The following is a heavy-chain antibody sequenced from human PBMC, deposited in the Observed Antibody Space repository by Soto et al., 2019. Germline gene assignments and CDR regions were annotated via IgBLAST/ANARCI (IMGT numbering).Heavy chain of an antibody. Sequence: EVQLVVSGGGLVKPGGSLRLSCAASGFTFSSYSMNWVRQAPGKGLEWVSSISSSSSYIYYADSVKGRFTISRDNAKNSLYLQMNSLRAEDTAVYYCARVEYSSSSCFDYWGQGTLATVSS. J-gene: IGHJ4*02. V-gene: IGHV3-21*01. CDR3: ARVEYSSSSCFDY. CDR1: GFTFSSYS. D-gene: IGHD6-6*01. CDR2: ISSSSSYI.